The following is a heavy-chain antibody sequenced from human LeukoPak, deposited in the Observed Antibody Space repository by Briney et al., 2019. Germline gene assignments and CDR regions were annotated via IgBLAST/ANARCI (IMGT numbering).Heavy chain of an antibody. CDR1: GGTFSSYA. D-gene: IGHD1-26*01. CDR3: ARVNSGSYFPYYYYYYYMDV. J-gene: IGHJ6*03. CDR2: ISAYNGNT. V-gene: IGHV1-18*01. Sequence: ASVKVSCKASGGTFSSYAISWVRQAPGQGLEWMGWISAYNGNTNYAQKLQGRVTMTTDTSTSTAYMELRSLRSDDTAVYYCARVNSGSYFPYYYYYYYMDVWGKGTTVTVSS.